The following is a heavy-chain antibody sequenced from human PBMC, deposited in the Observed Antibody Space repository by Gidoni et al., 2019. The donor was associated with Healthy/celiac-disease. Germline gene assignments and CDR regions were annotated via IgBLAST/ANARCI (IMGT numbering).Heavy chain of an antibody. CDR2: IYYSGST. CDR1: GCSISSSRYY. J-gene: IGHJ4*02. V-gene: IGHV4-39*01. Sequence: QLQLQESGPGLVKPSETLSLTCTVSGCSISSSRYYWGWIRQPPGKGLEWLGSIYYSGSTYYNPSLKSRVTISVDTSKNQFSLKLSSVTAADTAVYYCARQWGPYSRGWPYYDYWGQGTLVTVSS. CDR3: ARQWGPYSRGWPYYDY. D-gene: IGHD6-19*01.